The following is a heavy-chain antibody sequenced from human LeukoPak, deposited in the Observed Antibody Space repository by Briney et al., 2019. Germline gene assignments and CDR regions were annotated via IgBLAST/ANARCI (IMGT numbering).Heavy chain of an antibody. J-gene: IGHJ3*02. D-gene: IGHD6-13*01. CDR2: INRDGSDK. CDR3: ARESRAAERNDAFDI. CDR1: GFTFTSHW. V-gene: IGHV3-7*01. Sequence: GGSLRLSCVASGFTFTSHWMTWVRQAPGKGLEWVANINRDGSDKYYVDSVKGRFTISRDNAKNSLYLQMNSLRAEDTAVYFCARESRAAERNDAFDIWGQGTMVTVSS.